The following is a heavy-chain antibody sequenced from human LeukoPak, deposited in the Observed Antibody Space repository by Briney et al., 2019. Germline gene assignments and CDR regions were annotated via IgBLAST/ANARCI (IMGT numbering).Heavy chain of an antibody. CDR1: GGSISSSSYY. Sequence: SETLSLTCTVSGGSISSSSYYWGWIRQPPGKGLEWIGSIYYSGSTYYNPSLKSRATISVDTSKNPFSLKLRSVTAADTAVYYCARHSIGYCSSTSCYMGWFDPWGQGTLVTVSS. J-gene: IGHJ5*02. V-gene: IGHV4-39*01. CDR3: ARHSIGYCSSTSCYMGWFDP. CDR2: IYYSGST. D-gene: IGHD2-2*02.